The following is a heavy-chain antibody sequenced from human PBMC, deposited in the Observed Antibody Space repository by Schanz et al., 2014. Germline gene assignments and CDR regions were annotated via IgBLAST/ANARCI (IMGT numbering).Heavy chain of an antibody. Sequence: QVQLVQSGSEVKKPGASVKVSCKASGYTFTTYGISWVRQAPGQGLEWMGWISAYNGHTNYAQKFQGRVTMTTDTYASTAYMELRSLRSDETAVYYCARDRGHVEQLVLEWYYAMDVWGQGTTVAVSS. CDR1: GYTFTTYG. CDR2: ISAYNGHT. D-gene: IGHD6-6*01. V-gene: IGHV1-18*01. CDR3: ARDRGHVEQLVLEWYYAMDV. J-gene: IGHJ6*02.